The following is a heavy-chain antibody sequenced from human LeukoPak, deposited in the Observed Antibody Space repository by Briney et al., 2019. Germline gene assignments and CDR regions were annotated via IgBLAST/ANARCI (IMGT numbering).Heavy chain of an antibody. D-gene: IGHD3-16*01. V-gene: IGHV4-59*01. Sequence: SETLSLTCTVSGGSSSGNYWSWIRQPPGKGLEWIGYIYDSGNTNYNPSLKSRVTMSEDTSKNKFSLKLSSVTAADAAVYYCARYMRNNDYVFDLWGQGTLVTVSS. CDR2: IYDSGNT. J-gene: IGHJ4*02. CDR1: GGSSSGNY. CDR3: ARYMRNNDYVFDL.